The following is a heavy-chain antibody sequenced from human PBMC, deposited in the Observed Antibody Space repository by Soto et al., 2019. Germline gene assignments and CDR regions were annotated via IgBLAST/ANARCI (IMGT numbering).Heavy chain of an antibody. D-gene: IGHD2-2*01. CDR3: ARAGQLLSGGREDY. J-gene: IGHJ4*02. CDR2: GXT. Sequence: GXTYYNPXLKSRVTISVDTSKNQFSLKLSSVTAADTAVYYCARAGQLLSGGREDYWGQGTLVTVSS. V-gene: IGHV4-39*01.